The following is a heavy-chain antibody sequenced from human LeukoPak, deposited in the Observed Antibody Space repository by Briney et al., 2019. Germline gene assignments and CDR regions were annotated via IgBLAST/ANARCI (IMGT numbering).Heavy chain of an antibody. D-gene: IGHD6-6*01. CDR1: GYTFTGYY. CDR2: INPNSGGT. Sequence: ASGKVSGKASGYTFTGYYMHWVRQAPGQRLEWMGWINPNSGGTNYAQKFQGRVTMTRDTSISTAYMELSRLRSDDTAVYYCASPPLYSSSGWFDPWGQGTLVTVSS. J-gene: IGHJ5*02. CDR3: ASPPLYSSSGWFDP. V-gene: IGHV1-2*02.